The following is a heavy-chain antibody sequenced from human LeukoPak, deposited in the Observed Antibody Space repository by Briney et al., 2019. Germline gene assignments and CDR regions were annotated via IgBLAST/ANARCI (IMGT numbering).Heavy chain of an antibody. V-gene: IGHV3-30*02. Sequence: GGSLRLSCAASGFTFSSYAMSWVRQAPGKGLEWVAFIRYDGSNKYYADSVKGRFTISRDNSKNTLYLQMNSLRAEDTAVYYCAKVSGWYFDYWGQGTLVTVSS. CDR1: GFTFSSYA. CDR3: AKVSGWYFDY. D-gene: IGHD6-19*01. J-gene: IGHJ4*02. CDR2: IRYDGSNK.